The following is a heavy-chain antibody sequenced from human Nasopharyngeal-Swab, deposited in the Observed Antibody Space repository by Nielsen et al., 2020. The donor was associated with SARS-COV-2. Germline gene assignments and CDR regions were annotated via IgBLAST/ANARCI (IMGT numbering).Heavy chain of an antibody. J-gene: IGHJ6*02. D-gene: IGHD2-15*01. V-gene: IGHV4-39*01. CDR2: IYNSGST. Sequence: SETLSLTCTVSGGSKRRRRKEGGGKGKKRGKGTERRGRIYNSGSTYYNPSLKSRVTISVDTSKNQLNLKLSSVTAADTAVYYCARHFPVSSGYCSGGSCYQHGGPYYGMDVWGQGTTVTVSS. CDR1: GGSKRRRRKE. CDR3: ARHFPVSSGYCSGGSCYQHGGPYYGMDV.